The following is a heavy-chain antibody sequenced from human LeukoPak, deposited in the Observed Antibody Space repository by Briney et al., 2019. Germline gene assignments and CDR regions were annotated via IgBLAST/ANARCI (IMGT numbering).Heavy chain of an antibody. Sequence: GGSLRLSCAASGFTLSSYWMHWVRQAPGKGLVWVSRINSDGSSTSYAESVKGRFTISRDNAKNTLYLQIKSLRAEDTAVYYCARALYCSGGSCYSRPFDYWGQGTLVTVSS. J-gene: IGHJ4*02. CDR2: INSDGSST. D-gene: IGHD2-15*01. CDR3: ARALYCSGGSCYSRPFDY. CDR1: GFTLSSYW. V-gene: IGHV3-74*01.